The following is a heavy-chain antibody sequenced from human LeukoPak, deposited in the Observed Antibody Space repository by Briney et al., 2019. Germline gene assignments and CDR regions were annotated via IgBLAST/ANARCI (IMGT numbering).Heavy chain of an antibody. J-gene: IGHJ4*02. Sequence: PSETLSLTCAVYGGSFSGYYWSWIRQPPGKGLEWIGSIYYSGSTYYNPSLKSRVTISVDTSKNQFSLKLSSVTAADTAVYYCAREPRRLATDYWGQGTLVTVSS. CDR1: GGSFSGYY. V-gene: IGHV4-34*01. CDR3: AREPRRLATDY. CDR2: IYYSGST. D-gene: IGHD3-9*01.